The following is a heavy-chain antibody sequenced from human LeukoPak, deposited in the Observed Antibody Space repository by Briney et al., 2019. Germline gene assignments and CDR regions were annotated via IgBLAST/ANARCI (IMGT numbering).Heavy chain of an antibody. D-gene: IGHD2-2*01. CDR3: ARDLTSTSWEGFDP. J-gene: IGHJ5*02. CDR2: ISSGNSNI. CDR1: GFTFSSYT. V-gene: IGHV3-48*01. Sequence: GGSLRLSCAASGFTFSSYTMNWVRQAPGKGLEWVSYISSGNSNIYYADSVKGRFTISRDNAKNSLYLQMNSLRAEDTAVYYCARDLTSTSWEGFDPWGQGTLVTVSS.